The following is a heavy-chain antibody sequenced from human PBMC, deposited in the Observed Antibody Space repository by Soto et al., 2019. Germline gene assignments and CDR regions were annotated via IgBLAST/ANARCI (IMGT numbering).Heavy chain of an antibody. CDR1: GYTFTSYG. CDR2: ISAYNGNT. Sequence: ASVKVSCKASGYTFTSYGISWVRQAPGQGLEWMGWISAYNGNTNYAQKLQGRVTMTTDTSTSTAYMELRSLRSDDTAVYYCARDVRDVVAGDGMDVWGQGTTVTVSS. D-gene: IGHD5-12*01. J-gene: IGHJ6*02. V-gene: IGHV1-18*01. CDR3: ARDVRDVVAGDGMDV.